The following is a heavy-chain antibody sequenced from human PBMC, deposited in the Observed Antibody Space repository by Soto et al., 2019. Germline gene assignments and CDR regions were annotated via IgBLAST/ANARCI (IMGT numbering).Heavy chain of an antibody. V-gene: IGHV1-18*01. D-gene: IGHD3-3*01. CDR3: ARAWSGYSDYGMDV. CDR1: GYTFTIYG. Sequence: ASVKVSCKASGYTFTIYGISWVRQAPVQGLEWMGWISAYNGNTNLAQKLQGRVTMTTDTSTSTAYMELRSLRSDDTAVYYCARAWSGYSDYGMDVWGQGTTVTVSS. CDR2: ISAYNGNT. J-gene: IGHJ6*02.